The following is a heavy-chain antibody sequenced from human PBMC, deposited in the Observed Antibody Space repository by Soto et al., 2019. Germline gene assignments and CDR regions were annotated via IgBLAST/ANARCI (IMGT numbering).Heavy chain of an antibody. Sequence: SETLSLTYTVSGGSISSYYWSWIRQPPGKGLEWIGYIYYSGSTNYNPSLKSRVTISVDTSKNTLYLQMNSLRAEDTAVYYCAKENGYSSSWFEFDYWGQGTLVTVSS. J-gene: IGHJ4*02. CDR3: AKENGYSSSWFEFDY. CDR1: GGSISSYY. V-gene: IGHV4-59*12. D-gene: IGHD6-13*01. CDR2: IYYSGST.